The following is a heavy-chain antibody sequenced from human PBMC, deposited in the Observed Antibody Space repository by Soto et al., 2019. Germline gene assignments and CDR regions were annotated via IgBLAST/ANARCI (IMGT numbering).Heavy chain of an antibody. CDR3: ARDRERVTVNGGIALGAMEV. J-gene: IGHJ6*02. CDR1: GFTFNYYW. V-gene: IGHV3-7*03. D-gene: IGHD3-22*01. Sequence: GGSLRLSCAASGFTFNYYWMTWVRQAPGKGLEWVANVKPDGSAAFYADSLKGRFTISRDNAKNSVSLQMDSLRADDTAVYYCARDRERVTVNGGIALGAMEVWGHGTTVTVSS. CDR2: VKPDGSAA.